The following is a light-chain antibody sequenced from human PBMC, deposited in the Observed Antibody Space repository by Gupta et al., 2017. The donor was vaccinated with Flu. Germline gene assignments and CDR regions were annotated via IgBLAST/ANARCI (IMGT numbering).Light chain of an antibody. CDR2: KAS. V-gene: IGKV1-5*03. Sequence: DIQMTQSPSTLSASVGDRVTITCRASQSINSWLAWYQQKPGKAPKLPIYKASNLQSGVPSRFSGSESGTEFTLTISCLQPDDFATYYCQQYSTYSLYTFGQGTKVEIK. CDR1: QSINSW. CDR3: QQYSTYSLYT. J-gene: IGKJ2*01.